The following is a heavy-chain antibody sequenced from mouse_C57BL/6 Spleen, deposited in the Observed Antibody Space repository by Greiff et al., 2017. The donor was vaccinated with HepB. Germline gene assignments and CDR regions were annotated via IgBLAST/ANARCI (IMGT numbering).Heavy chain of an antibody. Sequence: QVQLQQPGAELVRPGSSVKLSCKASGYTFTSYWMHWVKQRPIQGLEWIGNIDPSDSETHYNQKFKDKATLTVDKSYSTAYMQLSSLTSEDSAVYYCARGYDYDEYYFDYWGQGTTLTVSS. J-gene: IGHJ2*01. CDR2: IDPSDSET. CDR3: ARGYDYDEYYFDY. D-gene: IGHD2-4*01. V-gene: IGHV1-52*01. CDR1: GYTFTSYW.